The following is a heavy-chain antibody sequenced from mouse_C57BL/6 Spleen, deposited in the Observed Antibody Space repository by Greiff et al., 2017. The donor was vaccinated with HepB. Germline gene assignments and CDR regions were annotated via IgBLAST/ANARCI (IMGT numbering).Heavy chain of an antibody. CDR2: IWGGGST. D-gene: IGHD2-4*01. CDR1: GFSLTSYG. J-gene: IGHJ4*01. V-gene: IGHV2-9*01. CDR3: AKRVYDYEGYYAMDY. Sequence: VKVEESGPGLVAPSQSLSITCTVSGFSLTSYGLDWVRQPPGKGLEWLGVIWGGGSTNYNSALMSRLSISKDNSKSQVFLKMNRLQTDDTAMYYCAKRVYDYEGYYAMDYWGQGTSVTVSS.